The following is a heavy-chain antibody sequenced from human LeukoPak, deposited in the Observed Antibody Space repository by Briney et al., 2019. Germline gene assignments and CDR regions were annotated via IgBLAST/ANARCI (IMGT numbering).Heavy chain of an antibody. CDR3: ARVYDSSGYYYYYYMDV. Sequence: PSETLSLTRTVSGGSISSYYWSWIRQPPGKGLEWIGYIYYSGSTNYNPSLKSRVTISVDTSKNQFSLKLSSVTAADTAVYYCARVYDSSGYYYYYYMDVWGKGTTVTISS. J-gene: IGHJ6*03. D-gene: IGHD3-22*01. V-gene: IGHV4-59*01. CDR1: GGSISSYY. CDR2: IYYSGST.